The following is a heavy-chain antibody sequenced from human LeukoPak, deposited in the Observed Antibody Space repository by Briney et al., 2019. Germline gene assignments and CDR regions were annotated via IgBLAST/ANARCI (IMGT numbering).Heavy chain of an antibody. CDR2: INPNSGGT. V-gene: IGHV1-2*02. Sequence: ASVKVSCKASGYTFTGYYMHWVRQAPGQELEWMGWINPNSGGTNYAQKFQGRVTMTRDTSISTAYMELSSLRSEDTAAYYCARGSSGWYSVAYWGQGTLVTVSS. D-gene: IGHD6-19*01. CDR1: GYTFTGYY. CDR3: ARGSSGWYSVAY. J-gene: IGHJ4*02.